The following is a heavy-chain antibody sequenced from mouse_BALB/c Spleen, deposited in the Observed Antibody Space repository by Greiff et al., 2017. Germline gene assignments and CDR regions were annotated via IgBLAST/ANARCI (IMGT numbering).Heavy chain of an antibody. CDR2: ISYSGST. V-gene: IGHV3-2*02. J-gene: IGHJ2*01. CDR1: GYSITSDYA. CDR3: AIRYDERDRYFDY. Sequence: EVQRVESGPGLVKPSQSLSLTCTVTGYSITSDYAWNWLRQFPGNKLEWMGYISYSGSTSYNPSLKSRISITRDTSKNQFFLQLNSVTTEDTATYYCAIRYDERDRYFDYWGQGTTLTVSS. D-gene: IGHD2-14*01.